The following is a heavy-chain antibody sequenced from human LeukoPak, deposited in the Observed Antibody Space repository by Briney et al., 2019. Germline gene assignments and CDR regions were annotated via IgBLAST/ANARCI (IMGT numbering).Heavy chain of an antibody. V-gene: IGHV3-21*01. CDR1: GFTFSTYA. CDR3: ARDGDYYDSRTSRGY. J-gene: IGHJ4*02. Sequence: GGSLRLSCAASGFTFSTYAMSWVRQAAGKGLEWVSSISSSSSYIYYADSVKGRFTISRDNAKNSLYLQMNSLRAEDTAVYYCARDGDYYDSRTSRGYWGQGTLVTVSS. CDR2: ISSSSSYI. D-gene: IGHD3-22*01.